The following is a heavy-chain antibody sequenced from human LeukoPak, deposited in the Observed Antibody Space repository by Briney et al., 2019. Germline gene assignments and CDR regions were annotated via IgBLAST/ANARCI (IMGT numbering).Heavy chain of an antibody. V-gene: IGHV1-2*02. CDR1: GYTFTGYY. CDR3: ARSPPLADFWSGYDQGYFDY. Sequence: ASVKVSCKASGYTFTGYYMHWVRQAPGQGLEWMGWINPKSGGTSYAQKFQGRVTVTRDTSTSTVYMELSSLRSEDTAVYYCARSPPLADFWSGYDQGYFDYWGQGTLVTVSS. CDR2: INPKSGGT. D-gene: IGHD3-3*01. J-gene: IGHJ4*02.